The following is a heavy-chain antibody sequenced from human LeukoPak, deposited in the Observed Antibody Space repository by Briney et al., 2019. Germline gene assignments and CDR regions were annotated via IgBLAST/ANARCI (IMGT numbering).Heavy chain of an antibody. CDR1: GFVFSGYA. CDR2: IGARGDVT. CDR3: AKVHYTASFPGSFPGRNYFDS. V-gene: IGHV3-23*01. J-gene: IGHJ4*02. D-gene: IGHD1-26*01. Sequence: QSGGSLRLSCTVSGFVFSGYAMSWVRQAPGKGPEWVSSIGARGDVTYSADSVKGRFTISRDNSKRTLFLQMNSLRAEDTAVYYCAKVHYTASFPGSFPGRNYFDSWGQGSLVTVSS.